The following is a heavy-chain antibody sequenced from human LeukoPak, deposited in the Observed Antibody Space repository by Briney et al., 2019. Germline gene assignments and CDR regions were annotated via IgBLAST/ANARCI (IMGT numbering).Heavy chain of an antibody. CDR3: ARERYQYSSSGGMDV. V-gene: IGHV3-7*01. Sequence: PGGSLRLSCAASEFAFDTYWMTWVRQAPGKGLEWVANIKQDGSEKYYVDSVKGRFTISRDNAKNLLYLQMNSLRAEDTAVYYCARERYQYSSSGGMDVWGQGTTVTVSS. CDR2: IKQDGSEK. D-gene: IGHD6-6*01. CDR1: EFAFDTYW. J-gene: IGHJ6*02.